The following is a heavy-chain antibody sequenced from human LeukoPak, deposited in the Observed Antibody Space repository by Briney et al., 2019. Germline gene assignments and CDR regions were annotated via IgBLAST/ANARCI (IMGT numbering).Heavy chain of an antibody. CDR3: ARLGYCSGGSCQHDF. Sequence: PSETLSLTCTVSGGSISSTYFWSWIRQPPGKGLEWMSTIHYRGTTYYKPSLSSRPTISVDTAANQFSLQLTSVPAADTAVSFCARLGYCSGGSCQHDFWGPGTLVTVSS. V-gene: IGHV4-39*01. J-gene: IGHJ4*02. D-gene: IGHD2-15*01. CDR2: IHYRGTT. CDR1: GGSISSTYF.